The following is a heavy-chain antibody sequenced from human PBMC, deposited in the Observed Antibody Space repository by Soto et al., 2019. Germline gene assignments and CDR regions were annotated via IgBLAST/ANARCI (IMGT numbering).Heavy chain of an antibody. CDR2: IIPIFGTA. CDR3: ARAPGYYDSSGYHDY. Sequence: SVKVSCKASGGTFSSYAISWVRQAPGQGLEWMGGIIPIFGTANYAQKFQGRVTITADESTSTAYMELSSLRSEDAAVYYCARAPGYYDSSGYHDYWGQGTLVTVSS. V-gene: IGHV1-69*13. D-gene: IGHD3-22*01. CDR1: GGTFSSYA. J-gene: IGHJ4*02.